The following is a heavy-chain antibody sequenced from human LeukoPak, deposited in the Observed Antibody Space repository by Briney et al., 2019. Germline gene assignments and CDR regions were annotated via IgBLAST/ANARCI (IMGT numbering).Heavy chain of an antibody. CDR3: AKRAGFTMVRGVMGYFDY. J-gene: IGHJ4*02. V-gene: IGHV3-23*01. D-gene: IGHD3-10*01. CDR2: ISGSGGRT. Sequence: GGSLRLSCAASGFTFSSYGMSWVRQAPGKGLEWVSAISGSGGRTYYADSVKGRFTISRDNSKNTLYLQMNSLRAEDTAVYYCAKRAGFTMVRGVMGYFDYWGQGTLVTVSS. CDR1: GFTFSSYG.